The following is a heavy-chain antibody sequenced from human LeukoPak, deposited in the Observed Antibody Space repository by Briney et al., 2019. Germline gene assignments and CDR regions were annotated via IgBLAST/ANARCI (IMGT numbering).Heavy chain of an antibody. V-gene: IGHV4-34*01. D-gene: IGHD6-19*01. CDR3: ARGLKAVAGTDNWFDP. J-gene: IGHJ5*02. Sequence: SETLSLTCAVYGGSFSGYHWSWIRQPPGKGLEWIGEINHSGSTNYNPSLKSRVTISVDTSKNQFSLKLSSVTAADTAVYYCARGLKAVAGTDNWFDPWGQGTLVTVSS. CDR1: GGSFSGYH. CDR2: INHSGST.